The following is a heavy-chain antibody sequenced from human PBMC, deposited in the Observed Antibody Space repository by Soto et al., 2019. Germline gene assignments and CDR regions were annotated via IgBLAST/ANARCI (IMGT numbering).Heavy chain of an antibody. CDR3: ARSVMYYDFWSGYYTWFDP. Sequence: GGSLRLSCAASGFTVSSNYMSWVRQAPGKGLEWVSVIYSGGSTYYADSVKGRFTISRDKSKNTLYLQMNSLRAEDTAVYYCARSVMYYDFWSGYYTWFDPWGQGTLVTVSS. D-gene: IGHD3-3*01. CDR2: IYSGGST. V-gene: IGHV3-53*01. J-gene: IGHJ5*02. CDR1: GFTVSSNY.